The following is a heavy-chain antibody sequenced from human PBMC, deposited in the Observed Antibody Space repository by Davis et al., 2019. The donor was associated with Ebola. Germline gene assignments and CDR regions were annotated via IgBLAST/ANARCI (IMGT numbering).Heavy chain of an antibody. CDR2: INWNGGNI. J-gene: IGHJ5*02. D-gene: IGHD2-2*01. V-gene: IGHV3-20*04. CDR1: GFTFDEYG. Sequence: GGSLRLSCAASGFTFDEYGMSWVRQAPGKGLEWVSGINWNGGNIGYADSVKGRFTISRDSAKNSVYLQMNSLRVEDTALYYCARVGLYCDSTICYHWFDPWGQGTLVTVSS. CDR3: ARVGLYCDSTICYHWFDP.